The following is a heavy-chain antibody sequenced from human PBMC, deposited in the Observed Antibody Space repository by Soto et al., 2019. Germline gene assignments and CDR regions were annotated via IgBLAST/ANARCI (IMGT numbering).Heavy chain of an antibody. D-gene: IGHD3-16*01. CDR2: ISYSGST. CDR1: GASMSSHY. Sequence: SETLSLTCTVSGASMSSHYWTWPRQSPGKGLEWIGYISYSGSTYYNPSHKSRVTISADTSRNQFSLKLSAVISADTAVYYCARADPDASVGYWGQGTLVTVSS. CDR3: ARADPDASVGY. J-gene: IGHJ4*02. V-gene: IGHV4-59*11.